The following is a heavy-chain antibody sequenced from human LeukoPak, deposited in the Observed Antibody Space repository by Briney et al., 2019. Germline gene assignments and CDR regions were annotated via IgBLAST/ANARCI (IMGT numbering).Heavy chain of an antibody. V-gene: IGHV3-30-3*01. J-gene: IGHJ6*02. CDR3: ARDSAVTIFFSPLMDV. Sequence: PGGSLRLSCAASGFTFSTYAMHWVRQAPGKGLEWVEVISNDGGDKYYADSVRGRFTISRDNSKNTLSLQMNSLRTEDTAVYYCARDSAVTIFFSPLMDVWGQGTTVTVSS. D-gene: IGHD3-9*01. CDR1: GFTFSTYA. CDR2: ISNDGGDK.